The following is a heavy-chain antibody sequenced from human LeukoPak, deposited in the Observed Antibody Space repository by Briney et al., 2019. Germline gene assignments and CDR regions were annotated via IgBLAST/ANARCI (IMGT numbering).Heavy chain of an antibody. CDR2: INTGNGNT. CDR1: GYTFTSYA. CDR3: ARGPPRLNWFDP. V-gene: IGHV1-3*04. Sequence: ASVKVSCKTSGYTFTSYAMHWVRQAPGQRLEWMGWINTGNGNTKYSQKFQGRVTITRDTSANTAYMELSSLRSEDTAVYYCARGPPRLNWFDPWGQGTLVTVSS. D-gene: IGHD6-25*01. J-gene: IGHJ5*02.